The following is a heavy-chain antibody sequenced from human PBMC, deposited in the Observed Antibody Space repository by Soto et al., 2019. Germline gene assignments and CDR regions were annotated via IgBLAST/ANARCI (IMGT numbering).Heavy chain of an antibody. Sequence: ESGGGVIQPGTSLSLSCGSSGFTFRSFGMYWVRQAPGKGLEWGAVVSYDGNHKYYADSVKGRFTVSRDNAKNMLYLQMNSLRGEDTAVYYCAKDVGQQLVLNYGMDVWGQGTTVTVSS. CDR1: GFTFRSFG. CDR2: VSYDGNHK. V-gene: IGHV3-30*18. J-gene: IGHJ6*02. D-gene: IGHD6-13*01. CDR3: AKDVGQQLVLNYGMDV.